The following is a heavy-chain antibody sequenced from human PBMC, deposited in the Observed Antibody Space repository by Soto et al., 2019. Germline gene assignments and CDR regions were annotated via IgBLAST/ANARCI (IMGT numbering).Heavy chain of an antibody. CDR3: ARHEAYGDYLDY. Sequence: SETLSLTCTVSGGSINSDYWSWIRQPPGKGLEWIGYIYYIGSTNYNPSLKSRVTISVDTSKNQFSLKLSSVTAADTAVYYCARHEAYGDYLDYWGQGTLVTVSS. CDR2: IYYIGST. V-gene: IGHV4-59*08. CDR1: GGSINSDY. J-gene: IGHJ4*02. D-gene: IGHD4-17*01.